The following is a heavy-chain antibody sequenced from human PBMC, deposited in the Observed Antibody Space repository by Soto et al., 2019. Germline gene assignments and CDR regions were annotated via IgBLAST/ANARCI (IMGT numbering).Heavy chain of an antibody. CDR3: AAMPQHFYGSGSYWYYFDY. CDR2: INAGNGNT. Sequence: GASVKVSCKASGYTFTSYAMHWVRQAPGQRLEWMGWINAGNGNTKYSQKFQGRVTITRDTSASTAYMELSSLRSEDTAVYYCAAMPQHFYGSGSYWYYFDYWAQGTLVTVSS. D-gene: IGHD3-10*01. J-gene: IGHJ4*02. V-gene: IGHV1-3*01. CDR1: GYTFTSYA.